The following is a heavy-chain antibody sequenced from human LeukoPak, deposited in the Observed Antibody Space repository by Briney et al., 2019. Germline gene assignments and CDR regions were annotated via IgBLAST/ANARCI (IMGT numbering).Heavy chain of an antibody. D-gene: IGHD3-22*01. CDR2: ISSSSSTI. CDR3: ARDPLAYYYDSSGYYYVRLGLDY. Sequence: GGSLRLSCAASGFTFSSYSMNWVRQAPGKGLEWVSYISSSSSTIYYADAVKGRFTISRDNAKNSLYLQMNSLRAEDTAVYYCARDPLAYYYDSSGYYYVRLGLDYWGQGTLVTVSS. J-gene: IGHJ4*02. V-gene: IGHV3-48*01. CDR1: GFTFSSYS.